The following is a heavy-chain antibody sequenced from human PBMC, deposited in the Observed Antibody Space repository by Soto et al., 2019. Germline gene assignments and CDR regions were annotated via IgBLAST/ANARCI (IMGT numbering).Heavy chain of an antibody. CDR3: AKVGYCSGGSCYPQGQRWIYYYYYGMDV. Sequence: GGSLRLSCAASGFTFSSYAMSWVRQAPGKGLEWVSAISGSGGSTYYADSVKGRFTISRDNSKNTLYLQMNSLRAEDTAVYYCAKVGYCSGGSCYPQGQRWIYYYYYGMDVWGQGTTVTVSS. CDR2: ISGSGGST. CDR1: GFTFSSYA. V-gene: IGHV3-23*01. D-gene: IGHD2-15*01. J-gene: IGHJ6*02.